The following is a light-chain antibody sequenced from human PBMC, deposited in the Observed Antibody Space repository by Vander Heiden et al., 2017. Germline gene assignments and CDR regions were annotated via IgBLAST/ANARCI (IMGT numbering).Light chain of an antibody. CDR3: QSYDNSLNAYV. J-gene: IGLJ1*01. CDR2: AGT. CDR1: SSYIRVPYD. Sequence: QSVLTHPPSVSGAPRHRVPITCTGSSSYIRVPYDAHWYQQLPGTAPELRIYAGTSRPAGVPDRFSGSKSGSSASLAITGLQAEDEAAYYCQSYDNSLNAYVCGPATRVTVL. V-gene: IGLV1-40*01.